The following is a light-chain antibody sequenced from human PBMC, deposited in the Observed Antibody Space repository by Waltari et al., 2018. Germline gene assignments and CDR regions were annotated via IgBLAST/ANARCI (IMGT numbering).Light chain of an antibody. J-gene: IGLJ3*02. CDR1: TSDVGKYNL. V-gene: IGLV2-23*02. Sequence: QSALTQTAAVSGSPGQSITLSCTGTTSDVGKYNLVSWYQQHPGKAPTLIIYDVNKRPSGVSNRFSGSKSGNTASLTISGLQAADEAEYYCCSYAGSAISVFGGGTKLTVL. CDR2: DVN. CDR3: CSYAGSAISV.